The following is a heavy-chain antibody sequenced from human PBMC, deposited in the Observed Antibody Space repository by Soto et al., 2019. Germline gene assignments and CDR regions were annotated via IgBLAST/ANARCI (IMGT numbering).Heavy chain of an antibody. CDR3: ARDPLPAPGYSSSWYSLDYYYGMDV. D-gene: IGHD6-13*01. CDR1: GYTFTSYY. J-gene: IGHJ6*02. CDR2: INPSGGST. Sequence: ASVKVSCKASGYTFTSYYMHWVRQAPGQGLEWMGIINPSGGSTSYAQKFQGRVTMTRDTSTSTVYMELSSLRSEDTAVYYCARDPLPAPGYSSSWYSLDYYYGMDVWGQGTTVTVSS. V-gene: IGHV1-46*01.